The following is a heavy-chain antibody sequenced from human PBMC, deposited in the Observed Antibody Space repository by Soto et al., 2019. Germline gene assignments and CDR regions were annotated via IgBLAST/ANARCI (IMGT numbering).Heavy chain of an antibody. Sequence: SGPTLVNPTQTLTLTCTFSGFSLSTSGVGVGWIRQPPGKALEWLALIYWDDDKSYSPSLKSRITITKDTSKNQVVLTMTNRDPVDTATYYCARTYYYDSSGYYNYWGQGTLVTVSS. CDR2: IYWDDDK. J-gene: IGHJ4*02. V-gene: IGHV2-5*02. CDR1: GFSLSTSGVG. D-gene: IGHD3-22*01. CDR3: ARTYYYDSSGYYNY.